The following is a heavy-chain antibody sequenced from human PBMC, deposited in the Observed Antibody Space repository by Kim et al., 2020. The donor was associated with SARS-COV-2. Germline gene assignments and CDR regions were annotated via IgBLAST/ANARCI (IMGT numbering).Heavy chain of an antibody. CDR1: GGSISSGGYY. D-gene: IGHD3-9*01. J-gene: IGHJ4*02. CDR3: AREEYDILTGQTTGGCDY. CDR2: IYYSGST. V-gene: IGHV4-31*03. Sequence: SETLSLTCTVSGGSISSGGYYWSWIRQHPGKGLEWIGYIYYSGSTYYNPSLKSRVTISVDTSKNQFSLKLSSVTAADTAVYYCAREEYDILTGQTTGGCDYWGQGTLVTVSS.